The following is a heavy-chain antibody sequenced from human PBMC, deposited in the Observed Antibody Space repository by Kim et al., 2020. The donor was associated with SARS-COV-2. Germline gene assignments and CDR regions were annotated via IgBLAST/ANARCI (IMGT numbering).Heavy chain of an antibody. V-gene: IGHV3-21*01. CDR2: ISSSSSYI. Sequence: GGSLRLSCAASGFTFSSYSMNWVRQAPGKGLEWVSSISSSSSYIYYADSVKGRFTISRDNAKNSLYLQMNSLRAEDTAVYYCARDRPSVDTAMVTEANGGVTRGYYGIAVWGQGPPGTVSS. CDR3: ARDRPSVDTAMVTEANGGVTRGYYGIAV. D-gene: IGHD5-18*01. J-gene: IGHJ6*02. CDR1: GFTFSSYS.